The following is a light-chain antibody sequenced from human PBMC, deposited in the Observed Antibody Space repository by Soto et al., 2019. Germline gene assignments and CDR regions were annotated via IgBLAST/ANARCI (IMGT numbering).Light chain of an antibody. CDR3: QQYGSSPYT. J-gene: IGKJ2*01. CDR1: QSVSIH. V-gene: IGKV3-15*01. Sequence: ETVMTQSPGTLSVSLGERATLSCRASQSVSIHLAWYQQKPGQAPRLLIYDTSTRATGIPARFSGSGSGTEFTLTISSLQSEDFAVYYCQQYGSSPYTFGLGTKLEIK. CDR2: DTS.